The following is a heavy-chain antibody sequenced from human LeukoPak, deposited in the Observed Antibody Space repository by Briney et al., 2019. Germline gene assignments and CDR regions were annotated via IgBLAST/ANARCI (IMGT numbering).Heavy chain of an antibody. V-gene: IGHV3-23*01. Sequence: GGSLRLSCAASGFTFSSYAMSWVRQAPGKGLEWVSAISGSGGSTYYADSVKGRFTISRDNSKNTLYLQVNSLRAEDTAVYYCARDPRDYFFFDYWGQGTLVTVSS. J-gene: IGHJ4*02. CDR2: ISGSGGST. CDR3: ARDPRDYFFFDY. CDR1: GFTFSSYA. D-gene: IGHD4-17*01.